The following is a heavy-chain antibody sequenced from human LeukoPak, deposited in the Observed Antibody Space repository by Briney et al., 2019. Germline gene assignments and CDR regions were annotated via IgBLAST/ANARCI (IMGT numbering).Heavy chain of an antibody. CDR1: GFTFSNYW. V-gene: IGHV3-74*01. CDR3: ARDLAAAASD. Sequence: GGSLRLSCAASGFTFSNYWMHWVRQDPLKGLVWVSRINSDGGSTGYADSVKGRFTISRDNSKNTLYLQMNSLRAEDTAVYYCARDLAAAASDWGQGTLVTVSS. D-gene: IGHD2-2*01. CDR2: INSDGGST. J-gene: IGHJ4*02.